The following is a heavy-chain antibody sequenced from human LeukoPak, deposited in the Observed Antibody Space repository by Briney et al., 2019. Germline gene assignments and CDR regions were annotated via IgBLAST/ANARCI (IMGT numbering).Heavy chain of an antibody. CDR1: GYSFSTYW. CDR2: IYPGDSDT. V-gene: IGHV5-51*01. CDR3: ARGRYCSAGTCSGPFYFNY. Sequence: GESLKISCKGSGYSFSTYWIGWVRQMPGKGLEWMGLIYPGDSDTRYSPSFEGQVSMSADKSINTAYLQWSSLKASDTAIYYCARGRYCSAGTCSGPFYFNYWGQGTLVTVSS. D-gene: IGHD2-15*01. J-gene: IGHJ4*02.